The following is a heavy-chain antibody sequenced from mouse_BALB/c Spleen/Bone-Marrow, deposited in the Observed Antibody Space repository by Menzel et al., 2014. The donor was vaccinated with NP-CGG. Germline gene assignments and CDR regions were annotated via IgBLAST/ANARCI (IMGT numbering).Heavy chain of an antibody. Sequence: VQLQQSGAEIVKPGASVELSSTASGVNLKDTYMHWVKQRPEQGLEWIGRIDPANGNTKYDPKFQGKATITADTSANTAYLQLSSLTSEDTAVYYCARPTLLWGQGTSAPVPS. CDR1: GVNLKDTY. J-gene: IGHJ4*01. V-gene: IGHV14-3*02. D-gene: IGHD1-1*01. CDR2: IDPANGNT. CDR3: ARPTLL.